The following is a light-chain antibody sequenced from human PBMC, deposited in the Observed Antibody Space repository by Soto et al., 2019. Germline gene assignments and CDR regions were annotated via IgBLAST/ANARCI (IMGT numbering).Light chain of an antibody. CDR1: SSDVGGYNY. J-gene: IGLJ2*01. CDR3: NSYAGSNFLV. Sequence: QSALTQFPSASGSPGQSVTISCTGTSSDVGGYNYVSWYQQHPGEAPKLMIYEVNKRPSGVPDRFSGSKSGNTASLTVSGLQAEDEADYYCNSYAGSNFLVFGGGTKRTVL. V-gene: IGLV2-8*01. CDR2: EVN.